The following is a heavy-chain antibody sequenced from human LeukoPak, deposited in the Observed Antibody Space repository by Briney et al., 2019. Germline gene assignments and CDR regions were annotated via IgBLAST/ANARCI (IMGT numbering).Heavy chain of an antibody. CDR1: GFTLSCYA. Sequence: PGGSLRLSCAASGFTLSCYAMSWVRQAPGKGLEWVSAISGSGGSTYYADSVKGRFTISRDNSKNTLYLQMNSLRAEDTAVYYCAKGTMSTEAFGIWGQGTMVTVSS. J-gene: IGHJ3*02. D-gene: IGHD5/OR15-5a*01. V-gene: IGHV3-23*01. CDR3: AKGTMSTEAFGI. CDR2: ISGSGGST.